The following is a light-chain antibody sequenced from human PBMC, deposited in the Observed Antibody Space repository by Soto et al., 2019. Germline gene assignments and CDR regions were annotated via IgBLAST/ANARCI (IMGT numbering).Light chain of an antibody. CDR2: AAS. J-gene: IGKJ3*01. CDR1: QGISNY. CDR3: QQYDSAPLFT. Sequence: DIQMTQSPSSLSASVGDRVTITCRASQGISNYVAWYQQRPGKAPKLLIYAASTLQSGVPSRFSGSESGTDFTLTISGLQPEDVATYYCQQYDSAPLFTFGPGTKVEIK. V-gene: IGKV1-27*01.